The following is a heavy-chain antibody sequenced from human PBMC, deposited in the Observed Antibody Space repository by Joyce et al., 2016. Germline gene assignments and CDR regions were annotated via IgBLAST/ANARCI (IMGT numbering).Heavy chain of an antibody. V-gene: IGHV3-7*01. J-gene: IGHJ3*01. Sequence: EVQLVESGGGLVQSGGSLRLSCAASGVTFSGNSMSWLRQAPGGGLEWVANIKQDGKAVYYLDSVKGRFTVSRDNARSLVHLQMVSLRVEDTALYYCARGKAFDVWGQGTMVTVSS. CDR1: GVTFSGNS. CDR3: ARGKAFDV. CDR2: IKQDGKAV.